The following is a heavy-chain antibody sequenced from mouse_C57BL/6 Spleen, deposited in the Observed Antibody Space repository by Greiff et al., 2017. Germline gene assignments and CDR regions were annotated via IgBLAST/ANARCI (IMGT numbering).Heavy chain of an antibody. CDR1: GYTFTSYW. V-gene: IGHV1-64*01. CDR2: IHPNSGST. D-gene: IGHD2-3*01. J-gene: IGHJ1*03. Sequence: VPLQQPGAALVKPGASVKLSCKASGYTFTSYWMHWVKQRPGQGLEWIGMIHPNSGSTNYNEKFKSKATLTVDKSSSTAYMQRSSLTSEDSAVYYCARSYDGYRWYFDVWGTGTTVTVSS. CDR3: ARSYDGYRWYFDV.